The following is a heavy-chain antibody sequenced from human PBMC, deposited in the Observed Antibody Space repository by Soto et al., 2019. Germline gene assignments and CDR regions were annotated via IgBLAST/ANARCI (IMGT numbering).Heavy chain of an antibody. CDR2: ISYDGSNK. CDR1: GFTFSSYG. Sequence: QVQLVESGGGVVQPGRSLRLSCAASGFTFSSYGMHWVRQAPGKGLEGVAVISYDGSNKYYADSVKGRFTISRDNSKNTLYLQMNSLRAEDTAVYYCAKDLGYWGQGTLVTVSS. J-gene: IGHJ4*02. V-gene: IGHV3-30*18. D-gene: IGHD3-16*01. CDR3: AKDLGY.